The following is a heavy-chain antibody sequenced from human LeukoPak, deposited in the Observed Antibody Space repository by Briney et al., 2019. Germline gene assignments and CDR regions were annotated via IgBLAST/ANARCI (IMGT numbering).Heavy chain of an antibody. CDR1: GFTLSSYS. CDR2: ISSSSRYI. J-gene: IGHJ1*01. Sequence: GGSLRLSCAASGFTLSSYSMNWVRQAPGKGLEWVSSISSSSRYIYYADSVKGRFTISRDNAKNSLYLQMNSLRAEDTAVYYCARDSEDIVVVPAAMHDWGQGTLVTVSS. D-gene: IGHD2-2*01. V-gene: IGHV3-21*01. CDR3: ARDSEDIVVVPAAMHD.